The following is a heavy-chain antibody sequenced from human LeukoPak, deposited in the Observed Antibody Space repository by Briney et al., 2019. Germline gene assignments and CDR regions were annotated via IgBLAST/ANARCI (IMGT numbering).Heavy chain of an antibody. J-gene: IGHJ5*02. V-gene: IGHV1-69*01. CDR3: ARDEVGTYYYGSGSYYPNWFDP. CDR2: IIPIFGTA. D-gene: IGHD3-10*01. Sequence: SVKVSCKASGGTFSSYAISWVRQAPGHGLEWMGGIIPIFGTANYAQKFQGRVTTTADESTSTAYMELSSLRSEDTAVYYCARDEVGTYYYGSGSYYPNWFDPWGQGTLVTVSS. CDR1: GGTFSSYA.